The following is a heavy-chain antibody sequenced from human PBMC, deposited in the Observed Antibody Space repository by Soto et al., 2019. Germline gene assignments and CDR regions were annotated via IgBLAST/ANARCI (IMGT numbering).Heavy chain of an antibody. J-gene: IGHJ5*02. CDR2: IYPGDSDT. CDR1: GYSFTSYW. D-gene: IGHD3-10*01. CDR3: ARKRQGVIPYNWFDP. V-gene: IGHV5-51*01. Sequence: GESLKISCKGSGYSFTSYWIGWVRQMPGKGLEWMGIIYPGDSDTRYSPSFQGQVTISADKSISTAYLQWSSLKASDTAMYYCARKRQGVIPYNWFDPWGQGTLVTVSS.